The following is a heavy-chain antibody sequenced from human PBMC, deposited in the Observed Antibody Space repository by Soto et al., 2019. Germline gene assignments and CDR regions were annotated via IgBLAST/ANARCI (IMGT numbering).Heavy chain of an antibody. CDR2: ISGSGGST. J-gene: IGHJ5*02. Sequence: GGSLRLSCAASGFTFSSYAMSWVRQAPGKGLEWVSAISGSGGSTYYADSVKGRFTISRDNSKNTLYLQMNSLRVEDTAVYYCAKDPGKGGRFDPWGQGTLVTVSS. CDR3: AKDPGKGGRFDP. V-gene: IGHV3-23*01. D-gene: IGHD1-26*01. CDR1: GFTFSSYA.